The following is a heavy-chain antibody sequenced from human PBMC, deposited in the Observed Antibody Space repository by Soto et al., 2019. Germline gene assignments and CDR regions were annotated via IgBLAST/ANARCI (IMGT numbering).Heavy chain of an antibody. CDR1: GFTFSDYY. Sequence: PGGSLRLSCAASGFTFSDYYMSWIRQAPGKGLEWVAVIWYDGSNKYYADSVKGRFTISRDNSKNTLYLQMNSLRAEDTAVYYCARDGGTTMMDVWGQGTTVTVSS. CDR3: ARDGGTTMMDV. CDR2: IWYDGSNK. V-gene: IGHV3-33*08. D-gene: IGHD3-10*01. J-gene: IGHJ6*02.